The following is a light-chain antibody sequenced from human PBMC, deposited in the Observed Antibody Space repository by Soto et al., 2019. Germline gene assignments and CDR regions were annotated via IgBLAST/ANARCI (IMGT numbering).Light chain of an antibody. CDR1: QSISSW. J-gene: IGKJ1*01. Sequence: DIQMTESPSTLSASVGDRVTITCRASQSISSWLAWYQQKPGKAPKLLIYDASSLESGVPSRFSGRGSGTEFTLTISGLQPDDFATYYCQQYNSYSFGQGTKVDI. CDR3: QQYNSYS. V-gene: IGKV1-5*01. CDR2: DAS.